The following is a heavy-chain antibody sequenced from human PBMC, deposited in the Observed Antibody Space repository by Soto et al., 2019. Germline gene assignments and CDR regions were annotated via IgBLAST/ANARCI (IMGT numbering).Heavy chain of an antibody. CDR1: GFTFSCYA. J-gene: IGHJ4*02. Sequence: EGQLLESGGGLVQPGGSLRLSCAASGFTFSCYAMTWVRQAPGKGLEWVSSISGSGISTYYADSVKGRFTISRDNSKNTLYLQMNSLRAEDEAVDYCAKSAWSNAYYPNDYWGQGALVTVSS. CDR2: ISGSGIST. D-gene: IGHD3-16*01. V-gene: IGHV3-23*01. CDR3: AKSAWSNAYYPNDY.